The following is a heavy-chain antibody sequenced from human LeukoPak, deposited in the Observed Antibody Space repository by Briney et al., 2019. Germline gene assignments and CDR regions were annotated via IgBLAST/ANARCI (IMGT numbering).Heavy chain of an antibody. D-gene: IGHD2-2*01. V-gene: IGHV3-30*03. CDR2: ISYDGSNK. CDR3: ARDLDANRKVPAAKRYYYYGMDV. J-gene: IGHJ6*02. CDR1: GFTFSSYG. Sequence: GGSLRLSCAASGFTFSSYGMHWVRQAPGKGLEWVAVISYDGSNKYYADSVKGRFTISRDNSKNTLYLQMNSLRAEDTAVYYCARDLDANRKVPAAKRYYYYGMDVWGQGTTVTVSS.